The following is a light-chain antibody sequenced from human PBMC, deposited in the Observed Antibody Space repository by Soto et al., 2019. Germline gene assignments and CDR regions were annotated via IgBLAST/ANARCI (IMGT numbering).Light chain of an antibody. Sequence: EIVMTQYPDTLSVSQGERATLSCRASQSLSGNLAWYQQKPGQAPRLLIYGTSTRATGIPARFSGSGSGTEFTLTISSLQSEDFGVYYCQQHNKWPLTFGQGTKMEIK. CDR3: QQHNKWPLT. CDR1: QSLSGN. J-gene: IGKJ1*01. CDR2: GTS. V-gene: IGKV3-15*01.